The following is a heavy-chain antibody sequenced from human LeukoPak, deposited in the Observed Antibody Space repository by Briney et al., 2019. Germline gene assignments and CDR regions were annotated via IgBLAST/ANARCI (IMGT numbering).Heavy chain of an antibody. CDR2: IYYSGST. CDR3: ARSSSWYYFDY. CDR1: GGSISSGGYY. J-gene: IGHJ4*02. Sequence: PSQTLSLTCTVSGGSISSGGYYWNWIRQHPGKGLEWIGYIYYSGSTYYNPSLKSRVTISVDTSKNQFSLKLSSVTAADTAVYCCARSSSWYYFDYWGQGTLVTVSS. V-gene: IGHV4-31*03. D-gene: IGHD6-13*01.